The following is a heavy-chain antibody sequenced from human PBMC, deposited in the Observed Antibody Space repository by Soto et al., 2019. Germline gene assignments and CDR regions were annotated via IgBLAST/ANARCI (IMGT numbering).Heavy chain of an antibody. Sequence: GGSLRLSCAASGFTFSSYWMHWVRQAPGKGLVWVSRINSDGSSTSYADSVKGRFTISRDNAKNTLYLQMNRLRAEDTAVYYCARAARRWGVRGVMPPPIFDYWGQGTLVTVSS. V-gene: IGHV3-74*01. CDR1: GFTFSSYW. CDR3: ARAARRWGVRGVMPPPIFDY. CDR2: INSDGSST. D-gene: IGHD3-10*01. J-gene: IGHJ4*02.